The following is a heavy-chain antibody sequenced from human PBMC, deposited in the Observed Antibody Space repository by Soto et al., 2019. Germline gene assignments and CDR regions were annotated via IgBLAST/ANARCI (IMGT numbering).Heavy chain of an antibody. CDR1: GFTFSAYA. Sequence: EVQLVDSGGGLVQPGESLRLSCAGSGFTFSAYAMSWVRQAPGKGLEWVSSISASAITTYNTDSVRGRFTISRDNSRNTVYLQMNSLRAEVTAVYFCAKPPGFNNVVPAYFDYWGGGTRVTVSS. CDR3: AKPPGFNNVVPAYFDY. J-gene: IGHJ4*02. D-gene: IGHD2-15*01. V-gene: IGHV3-23*04. CDR2: ISASAITT.